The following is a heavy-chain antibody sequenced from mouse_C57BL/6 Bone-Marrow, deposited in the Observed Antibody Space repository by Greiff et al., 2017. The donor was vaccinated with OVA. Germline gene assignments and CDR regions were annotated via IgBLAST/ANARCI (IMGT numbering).Heavy chain of an antibody. CDR3: ARSGHYYGSSYFAY. CDR1: GYTFTSYW. CDR2: IDPNSGGT. D-gene: IGHD1-1*01. V-gene: IGHV1-72*01. Sequence: QVQLKQPGAELVKPGASVKLSCKASGYTFTSYWMHWVKQRPGRGLEWIGRIDPNSGGTKYNEKFKSKATLTVDKPSSTAYMQLSSLTSEDSAVYYCARSGHYYGSSYFAYWGQGTLVTVSA. J-gene: IGHJ3*01.